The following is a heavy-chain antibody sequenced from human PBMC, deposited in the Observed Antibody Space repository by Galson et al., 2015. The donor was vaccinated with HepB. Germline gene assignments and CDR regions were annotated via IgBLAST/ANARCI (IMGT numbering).Heavy chain of an antibody. CDR1: GFTFSSYS. D-gene: IGHD6-13*01. Sequence: SLRLSCAASGFTFSSYSMNWVRQAPGKGLEWVSSISSSSSYIYYADSVKGRFTISRDNAKNSLYLQMNSLRAEDTAVYYCARSSIAAAVSHYYYYMDVWGKGTTVTVSS. CDR2: ISSSSSYI. CDR3: ARSSIAAAVSHYYYYMDV. V-gene: IGHV3-21*01. J-gene: IGHJ6*03.